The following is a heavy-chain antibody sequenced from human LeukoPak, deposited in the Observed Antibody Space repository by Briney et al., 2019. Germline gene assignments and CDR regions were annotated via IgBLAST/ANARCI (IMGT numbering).Heavy chain of an antibody. Sequence: PSETLSLTCTVSGGSISSYYWSWIRQPPGKGLEWIGYIYYSGSTNYNPSLKSRVTIPVDTSKNQFSLKLSSVTAADPAVYYCARRGAYYDILTGYSYYFDYWGQGTLVTVSS. V-gene: IGHV4-59*08. CDR2: IYYSGST. J-gene: IGHJ4*02. CDR1: GGSISSYY. D-gene: IGHD3-9*01. CDR3: ARRGAYYDILTGYSYYFDY.